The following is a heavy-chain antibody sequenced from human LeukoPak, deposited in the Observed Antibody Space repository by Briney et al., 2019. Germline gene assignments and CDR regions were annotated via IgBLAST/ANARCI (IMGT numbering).Heavy chain of an antibody. CDR2: INPRGGST. V-gene: IGHV1-46*01. CDR1: GYTFTSYY. CDR3: YCGGNIGGFDY. Sequence: ASVKVSCKASGYTFTSYYMHWVRQAPGQGLEWMGIINPRGGSTSYAQKFQGRVTMTRDTSTSAVYMELSSLRSEDTAVYYCYCGGNIGGFDYWGQGTLVTVSS. J-gene: IGHJ4*02. D-gene: IGHD2-21*01.